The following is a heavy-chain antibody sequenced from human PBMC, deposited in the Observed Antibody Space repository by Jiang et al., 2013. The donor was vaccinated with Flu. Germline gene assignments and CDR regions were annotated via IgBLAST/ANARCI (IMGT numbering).Heavy chain of an antibody. V-gene: IGHV4-39*01. J-gene: IGHJ6*04. CDR1: GGSITSNSYY. CDR3: ASPSYYYESSGYSVIV. D-gene: IGHD3-22*01. Sequence: PSETLSLTCTVSGGSITSNSYYWGWIRQPPREGDWSGLGGIYYSGSTYYNPSLKSRVTISVDTSKNQFSLKLSSVTAADTAVYYCASPSYYYESSGYSVIVWGKGTTVTVSS. CDR2: IYYSGST.